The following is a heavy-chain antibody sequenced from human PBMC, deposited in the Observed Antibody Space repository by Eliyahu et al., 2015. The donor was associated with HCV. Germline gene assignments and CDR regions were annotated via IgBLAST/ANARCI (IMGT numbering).Heavy chain of an antibody. Sequence: QVQLQESGPGLVKPSETLSLTCXVSGGSISSYYWSWIRQPAGKGLXWIGRXYTSGSTNYNPSLKSRVTMSVDTSKNQFSLKLSSVTAADTAVYYCARDTYYDSSGYYYYDYWGQGTLVTVSS. CDR3: ARDTYYDSSGYYYYDY. J-gene: IGHJ4*02. V-gene: IGHV4-4*07. CDR1: GGSISSYY. D-gene: IGHD3-22*01. CDR2: XYTSGST.